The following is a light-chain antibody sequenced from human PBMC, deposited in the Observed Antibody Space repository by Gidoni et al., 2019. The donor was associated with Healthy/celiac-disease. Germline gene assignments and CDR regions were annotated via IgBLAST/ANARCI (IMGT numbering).Light chain of an antibody. CDR3: QTWGTGSWV. J-gene: IGLJ3*02. V-gene: IGLV4-69*01. CDR2: LNSDGSH. Sequence: QLVLTQSPSASASLGASVKLTCTLSSWHSSYAIAWHQQQPEKGPRYLMKLNSDGSHSKGDGIPDRFSGSSSGAARYLTISSLQSEDEADYYCQTWGTGSWVFGGGTKLTVL. CDR1: SWHSSYA.